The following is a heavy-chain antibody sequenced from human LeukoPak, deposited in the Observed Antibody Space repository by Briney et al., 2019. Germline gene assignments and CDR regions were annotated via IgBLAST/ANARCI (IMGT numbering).Heavy chain of an antibody. CDR1: GFTFSSYW. CDR3: ARVVYDSSGPSGDY. J-gene: IGHJ4*02. Sequence: GGSLRLSCAASGFTFSSYWMHWVRQAPGKGLVWVSRINSDGCSTSYADSVKGRFTISRDNAKNTLYLQMNSLRAEDTAVYYCARVVYDSSGPSGDYWGQGTLVTVSS. CDR2: INSDGCST. D-gene: IGHD3-22*01. V-gene: IGHV3-74*01.